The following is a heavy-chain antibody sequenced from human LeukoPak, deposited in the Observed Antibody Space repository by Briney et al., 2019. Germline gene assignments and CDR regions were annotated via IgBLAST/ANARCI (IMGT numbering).Heavy chain of an antibody. Sequence: SETLSLTCAVYGGSFSGYYWSWIRQPPGKGLEWIGEINHSGSTNYNPSLKSRVTISVDTSKNQFSLKLSSLIAADAAVYYCARHRGDNSNPRYYFYYMDVWGKGTTVTVSS. CDR3: ARHRGDNSNPRYYFYYMDV. D-gene: IGHD4-11*01. J-gene: IGHJ6*03. CDR1: GGSFSGYY. CDR2: INHSGST. V-gene: IGHV4-34*01.